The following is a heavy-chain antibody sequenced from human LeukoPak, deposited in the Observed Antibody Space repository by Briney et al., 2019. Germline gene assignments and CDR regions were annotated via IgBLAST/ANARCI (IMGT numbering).Heavy chain of an antibody. D-gene: IGHD3-10*01. V-gene: IGHV4-31*03. CDR3: ARTLLGDGAFDI. J-gene: IGHJ3*02. CDR1: GGSISSGGYY. Sequence: SQTLSLTCTVSGGSISSGGYYWSWIRQHPGRGLGWIGYIYHSGSTYYNPSLKSRVTISVDTSKNQFSLKLSSVTAADTAVYYCARTLLGDGAFDIWGQGTMVTVSS. CDR2: IYHSGST.